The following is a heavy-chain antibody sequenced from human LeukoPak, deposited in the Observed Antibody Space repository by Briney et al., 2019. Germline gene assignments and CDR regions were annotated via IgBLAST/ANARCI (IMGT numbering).Heavy chain of an antibody. V-gene: IGHV3-48*02. Sequence: GGSLRLSCAASGFTFSSYAMNWVRQAPGKGLEGLSNIRTTAEGAKYAYYADSVKVRVTISRDDGKNTLYLNMNSLRDDDTAVYYCATDQRYAFDYWGQGILVTVSS. CDR2: IRTTAEGAKYA. CDR1: GFTFSSYA. D-gene: IGHD3-9*01. J-gene: IGHJ4*02. CDR3: ATDQRYAFDY.